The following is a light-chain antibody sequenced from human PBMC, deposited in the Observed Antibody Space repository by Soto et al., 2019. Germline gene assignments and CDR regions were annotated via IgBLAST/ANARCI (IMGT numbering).Light chain of an antibody. CDR3: SSYTSSSV. J-gene: IGLJ1*01. Sequence: QSVLTQPASVSGSPGQSITISCTGTSSEVGGYNYVSWYQQHPGKAPRLMIYDVSNRPSGVSNRFSGSKSGNTASLTISGLQAEDEADYYCSSYTSSSVFGTGTKVTVL. CDR2: DVS. CDR1: SSEVGGYNY. V-gene: IGLV2-14*01.